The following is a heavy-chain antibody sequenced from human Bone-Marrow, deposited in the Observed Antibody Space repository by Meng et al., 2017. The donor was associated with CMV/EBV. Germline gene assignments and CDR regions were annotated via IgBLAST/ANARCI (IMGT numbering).Heavy chain of an antibody. CDR1: GGSISSDY. J-gene: IGHJ4*02. D-gene: IGHD5-24*01. Sequence: SETLSLTCTVSGGSISSDYWSWIRQPPGKGLEWIGDIYYSGSTNYNPSLKSRVTISVDTSKNQFSLKLSSVTAADTAVYYCARGLARERLQSDYWVQGTLVTVYS. CDR3: ARGLARERLQSDY. CDR2: IYYSGST. V-gene: IGHV4-59*01.